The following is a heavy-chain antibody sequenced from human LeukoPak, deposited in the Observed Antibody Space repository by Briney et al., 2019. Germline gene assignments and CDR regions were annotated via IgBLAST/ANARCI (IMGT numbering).Heavy chain of an antibody. CDR2: ISAYNGNT. CDR3: ARDRRSGWLDY. Sequence: ASEKLSCKASGYTFTSYGISWVRQAPGQGLEWMGWISAYNGNTNYAQKLPGRVTITTDTSTSKAYLELRSLRSADTAVYYCARDRRSGWLDYWGQGTLVTVSS. J-gene: IGHJ4*02. D-gene: IGHD6-19*01. V-gene: IGHV1-18*01. CDR1: GYTFTSYG.